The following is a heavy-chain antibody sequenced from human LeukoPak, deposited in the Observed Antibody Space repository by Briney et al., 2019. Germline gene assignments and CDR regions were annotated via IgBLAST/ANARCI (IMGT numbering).Heavy chain of an antibody. V-gene: IGHV3-30*18. CDR1: GFTFSSYG. CDR3: AKFSGSYGY. CDR2: ISYDGSNK. Sequence: GRSLRPSCAASGFTFSSYGMDWVRQAPGKGLEWVGVISYDGSNKDYAGSVKGRFTISRDNSKNTLYLQINSLRAEDTGGYYCAKFSGSYGYWGQGTLVTVSS. D-gene: IGHD1-26*01. J-gene: IGHJ4*02.